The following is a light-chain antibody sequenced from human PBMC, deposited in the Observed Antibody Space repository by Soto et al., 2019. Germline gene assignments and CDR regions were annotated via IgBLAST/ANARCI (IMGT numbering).Light chain of an antibody. CDR1: QSVRNY. CDR3: QHYNNWPIT. J-gene: IGKJ5*01. Sequence: ELVLTPSPATLSLSPGERATLSCRASQSVRNYLAWYQQKPGQAPRLLIHAVSDRATGIPARFSGSGSGTDFTLTISSLQAADFAVYHCQHYNNWPITFGQGTLLEVK. V-gene: IGKV3-11*01. CDR2: AVS.